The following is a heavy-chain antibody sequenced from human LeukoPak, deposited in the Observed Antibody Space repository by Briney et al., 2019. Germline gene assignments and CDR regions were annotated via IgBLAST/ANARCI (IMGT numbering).Heavy chain of an antibody. Sequence: ASVKVSCKASGYTFTGYYMHWVRQAPGQGLEWMGWINPNSGGTNYAQKFQGRVTMTRDTSISTAYMELSRLRSDDTAVYYCAREAPQSRYYYGSGSYFLDYWGQGTLVTVSS. CDR3: AREAPQSRYYYGSGSYFLDY. J-gene: IGHJ4*02. D-gene: IGHD3-10*01. CDR1: GYTFTGYY. CDR2: INPNSGGT. V-gene: IGHV1-2*02.